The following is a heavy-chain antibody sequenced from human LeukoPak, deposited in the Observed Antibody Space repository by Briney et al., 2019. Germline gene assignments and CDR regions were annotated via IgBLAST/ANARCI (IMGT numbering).Heavy chain of an antibody. V-gene: IGHV1-69*06. CDR1: GYTFTSYG. Sequence: ASVKVSCKASGYTFTSYGISWVRQAPGQGLEWMEGIIPIFGTANYAQKFQGRVTVTADKSSTTVYMELSSLRSEDTAVYYCASPPVPQAAAITPGYFYYYMDVWGKGTTVTVSS. J-gene: IGHJ6*03. D-gene: IGHD6-13*01. CDR3: ASPPVPQAAAITPGYFYYYMDV. CDR2: IIPIFGTA.